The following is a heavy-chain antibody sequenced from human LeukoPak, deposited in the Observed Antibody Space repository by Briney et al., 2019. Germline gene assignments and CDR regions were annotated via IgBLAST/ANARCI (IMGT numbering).Heavy chain of an antibody. D-gene: IGHD3-22*01. CDR2: IYHSGST. CDR1: GGSISSSNW. V-gene: IGHV4-4*02. J-gene: IGHJ4*02. Sequence: SETLSLTCAVPGGSISSSNWWSWVRQPPGKGLEWIGEIYHSGSTNYNPSLKSRVTISVDKSKNQFSLKLSSVTAADTAVYYCARVPTSDSWSDYWGQGTLVTVSS. CDR3: ARVPTSDSWSDY.